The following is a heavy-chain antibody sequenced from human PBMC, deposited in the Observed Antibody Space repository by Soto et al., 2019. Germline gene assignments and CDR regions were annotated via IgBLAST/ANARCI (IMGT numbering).Heavy chain of an antibody. D-gene: IGHD6-6*01. CDR2: INHSGST. J-gene: IGHJ5*02. V-gene: IGHV4-34*01. Sequence: SSETLSLTCAVYGGSFSGYYWSWIRQPPGKGLEWIGEINHSGSTNYNPSLKSRVTISVDTSKNQFSLKLSSVTAADTAVYYCASGASSIAARPGWFDPWGQGTLVTVSS. CDR3: ASGASSIAARPGWFDP. CDR1: GGSFSGYY.